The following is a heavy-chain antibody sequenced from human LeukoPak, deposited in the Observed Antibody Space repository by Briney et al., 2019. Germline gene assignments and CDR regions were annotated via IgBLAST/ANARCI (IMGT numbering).Heavy chain of an antibody. V-gene: IGHV3-21*01. Sequence: PGGSLRLSCAASGFTFSSYSMNWVRQAPGKGLEWVSSISSSSSYIYYADSVKGRFTISRDNAKNSLYLQMNSLRAEDTAVYYCAREDFGVVPPLYYYYMDVWGKGTTVTVSS. D-gene: IGHD3-3*01. CDR1: GFTFSSYS. CDR2: ISSSSSYI. J-gene: IGHJ6*03. CDR3: AREDFGVVPPLYYYYMDV.